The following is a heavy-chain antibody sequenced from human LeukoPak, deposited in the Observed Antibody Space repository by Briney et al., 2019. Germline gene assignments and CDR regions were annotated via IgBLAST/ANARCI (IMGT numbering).Heavy chain of an antibody. D-gene: IGHD3-22*01. J-gene: IGHJ3*02. V-gene: IGHV5-51*01. CDR1: EYRFSNYW. CDR3: ARRYDSSGFHVSDAFDM. Sequence: GESLKISCKGSEYRFSNYWIAWVRQMPGKGLEWMGMINPGDSESKYRPSFQGQVTMSVDKSSSTAFLQWNSLKVADTAMYFCARRYDSSGFHVSDAFDMWGQGTMVTVSS. CDR2: INPGDSES.